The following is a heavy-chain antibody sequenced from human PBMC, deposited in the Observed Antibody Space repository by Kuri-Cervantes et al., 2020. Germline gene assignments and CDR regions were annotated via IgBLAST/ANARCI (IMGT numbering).Heavy chain of an antibody. D-gene: IGHD6-19*01. CDR1: GYTFTSYG. CDR3: ASAPSIAVAGIVYYYYGMDV. CDR2: ISAYNGNT. Sequence: ASVKVSCKASGYTFTSYGISWVRQAPGQGLEWMGWISAYNGNTNYAQKLQGRVTMTTDTSTSTAYMGLRSLRSDDTAVYYCASAPSIAVAGIVYYYYGMDVWGQGTTVTVSS. V-gene: IGHV1-18*01. J-gene: IGHJ6*02.